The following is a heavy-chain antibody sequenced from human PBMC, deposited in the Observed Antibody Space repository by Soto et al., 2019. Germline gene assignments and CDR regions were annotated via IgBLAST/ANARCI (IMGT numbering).Heavy chain of an antibody. D-gene: IGHD6-13*01. J-gene: IGHJ5*02. CDR2: ISTSSSTI. Sequence: EVQLVESGGGLVQPGGSLRLSCAASGFTFSTYSMNWVRQAPGKGLEWVSYISTSSSTIFYADSVKGRFTISRDNAKNSLYLQMNSLRAEDTAVYYCAMGITTADSTWGQGTLVTVSS. CDR1: GFTFSTYS. V-gene: IGHV3-48*01. CDR3: AMGITTADST.